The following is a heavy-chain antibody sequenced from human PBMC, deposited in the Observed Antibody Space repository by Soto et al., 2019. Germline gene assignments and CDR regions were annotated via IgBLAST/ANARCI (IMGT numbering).Heavy chain of an antibody. CDR1: GGTFSSYT. Sequence: QVQLVQSGAEVKKPGSSVKVSCKASGGTFSSYTISWVRQAPGQGLEWMGRIIPILGIANYAQKFQGRVTITADKSTSTAYMELSSLRAEDTAVYYCAISTSYDILTGYPGGGMDVWGQGTTVTVSS. CDR2: IIPILGIA. CDR3: AISTSYDILTGYPGGGMDV. J-gene: IGHJ6*01. D-gene: IGHD3-9*01. V-gene: IGHV1-69*02.